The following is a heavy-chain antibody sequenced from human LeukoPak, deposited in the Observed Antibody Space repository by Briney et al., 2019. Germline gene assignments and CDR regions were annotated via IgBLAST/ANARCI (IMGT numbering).Heavy chain of an antibody. V-gene: IGHV1-18*01. CDR2: ISAYNGNT. CDR1: GYTFTSYG. Sequence: ASVTVSCKASGYTFTSYGISWVRQAPGQGLEWMGWISAYNGNTNYAQKFQGRVTMTRDTSTSTVYMELSSLRSEDTAVYYCARDPQSVFGVVTPPAGSYWGQGTLVTVSS. CDR3: ARDPQSVFGVVTPPAGSY. D-gene: IGHD3-3*01. J-gene: IGHJ4*02.